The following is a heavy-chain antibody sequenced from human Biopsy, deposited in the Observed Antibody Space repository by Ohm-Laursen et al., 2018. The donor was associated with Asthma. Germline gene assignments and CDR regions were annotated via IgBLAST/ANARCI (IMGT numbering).Heavy chain of an antibody. CDR1: GVALSGYT. V-gene: IGHV1-58*01. CDR2: IVFTSGAT. Sequence: SVKVSCNVSGVALSGYTFEWVRQARGLGLEWIAWIVFTSGATNYAQNFQDRLTVTRDMSAGSVSMELRGLSSTDTAVYYCAAGRTSLQGESLIWGQGTLVSVSS. J-gene: IGHJ4*01. CDR3: AAGRTSLQGESLI. D-gene: IGHD2/OR15-2a*01.